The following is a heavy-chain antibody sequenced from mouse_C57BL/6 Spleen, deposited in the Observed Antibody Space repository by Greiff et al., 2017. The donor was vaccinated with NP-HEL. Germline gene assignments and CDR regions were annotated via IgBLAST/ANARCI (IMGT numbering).Heavy chain of an antibody. CDR2: IYPGSGST. V-gene: IGHV1-55*01. D-gene: IGHD1-1*01. Sequence: QVQLQQPGAELVKPGASVKMSCKASGYTFTSYWITWVKQRPGQGLEWIGDIYPGSGSTNYNEKFKSKATLTVDKSSSTAYMQLSSLTSEDSAVYYCARKDYYGYWGQGTTLTVSS. J-gene: IGHJ2*01. CDR1: GYTFTSYW. CDR3: ARKDYYGY.